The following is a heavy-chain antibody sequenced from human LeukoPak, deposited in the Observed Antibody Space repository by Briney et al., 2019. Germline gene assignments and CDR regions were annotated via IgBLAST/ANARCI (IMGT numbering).Heavy chain of an antibody. J-gene: IGHJ4*02. CDR3: ARNAGTMVRGVIPYYFDY. CDR1: GVSFSGYY. CDR2: INHSGST. V-gene: IGHV4-34*01. D-gene: IGHD3-10*01. Sequence: SETLSLTCAVYGVSFSGYYWSWIRQPPGKGLEWTGEINHSGSTNYNPSLKSRVTISVDTSKSQFSLKLSSVTAADTAVYYCARNAGTMVRGVIPYYFDYWGQGTLVTVSS.